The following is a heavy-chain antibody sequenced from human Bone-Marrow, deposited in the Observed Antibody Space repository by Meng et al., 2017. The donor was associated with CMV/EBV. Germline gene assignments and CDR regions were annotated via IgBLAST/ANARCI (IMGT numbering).Heavy chain of an antibody. D-gene: IGHD6-19*01. J-gene: IGHJ6*02. V-gene: IGHV3-13*01. CDR2: IGTAGDT. CDR1: GFTFSSYD. Sequence: GESLKISCAASGFTFSSYDMNWVRQATGKGLEWVSAIGTAGDTYYPGSVKGRFTISRENAKNSLYLQMNSLRAGDTAVYYCARVGPLYSSGWYFGKDYYGMDVWGQGTTVTVSS. CDR3: ARVGPLYSSGWYFGKDYYGMDV.